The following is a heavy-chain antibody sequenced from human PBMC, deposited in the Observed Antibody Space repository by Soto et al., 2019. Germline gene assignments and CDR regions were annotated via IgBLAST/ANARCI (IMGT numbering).Heavy chain of an antibody. CDR2: INAYNGNT. CDR3: LRYSSGSGRHYDDYYYFRDV. Sequence: GASVKVSCKASGYTFTSYAMHWVRQAPGRRLEWMGWINAYNGNTKYSQKFQGRVTITRDTSASTAYMELSSLRSEDTAVYYCLRYSSGSGRHYDDYYYFRDVGRDGTTDSVS. CDR1: GYTFTSYA. J-gene: IGHJ6*03. D-gene: IGHD3-10*01. V-gene: IGHV1-3*01.